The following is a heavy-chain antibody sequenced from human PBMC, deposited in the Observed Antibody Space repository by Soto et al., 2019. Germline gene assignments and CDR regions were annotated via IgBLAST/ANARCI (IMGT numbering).Heavy chain of an antibody. Sequence: QVQLQESGPGLVKPSQTLSLTCTVSGGSISSGGYYWSWIRQHPGKGLEWIGYIYYSGSSFYNPSLKSRLTISVDTSKNQFSLKLSSVTAADTAVYYCARVEMATIGGGYYFDYWGQGTLVTVSS. V-gene: IGHV4-31*03. CDR1: GGSISSGGYY. J-gene: IGHJ4*02. CDR2: IYYSGSS. D-gene: IGHD5-12*01. CDR3: ARVEMATIGGGYYFDY.